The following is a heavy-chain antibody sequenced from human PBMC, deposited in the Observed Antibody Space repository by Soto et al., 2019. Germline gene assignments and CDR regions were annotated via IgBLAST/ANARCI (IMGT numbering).Heavy chain of an antibody. J-gene: IGHJ5*02. V-gene: IGHV1-24*01. Sequence: ASVKVSCKASGGTFSSYAISWVRQAPGQGLEWMGGFDPEDGETIYAQKFQGRVTMTEDTSTDTAYMELSSLISEDTAVYYCATGRESSWYFDPWGQGTLVPVSS. CDR3: ATGRESSWYFDP. D-gene: IGHD6-13*01. CDR1: GGTFSSYA. CDR2: FDPEDGET.